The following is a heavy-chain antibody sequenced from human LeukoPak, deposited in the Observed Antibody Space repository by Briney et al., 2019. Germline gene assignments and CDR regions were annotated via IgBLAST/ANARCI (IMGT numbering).Heavy chain of an antibody. Sequence: PSETLSLTCAVYGGSFSGYYWSWIRQPPGEGLEWIGEINHSGSTNYNPSLKSRVTISVDTSKNQFSLKLSSVTAADTAVYYCAILNIAAARGWFDPWGQGTLVTVSS. V-gene: IGHV4-34*01. CDR2: INHSGST. CDR3: AILNIAAARGWFDP. CDR1: GGSFSGYY. D-gene: IGHD6-13*01. J-gene: IGHJ5*02.